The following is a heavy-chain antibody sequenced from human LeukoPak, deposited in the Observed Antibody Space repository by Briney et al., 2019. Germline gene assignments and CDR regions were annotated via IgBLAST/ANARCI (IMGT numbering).Heavy chain of an antibody. CDR2: MNWNGGST. Sequence: GGSLRLSCAASGFTLDDYGMSWVRQAPGKGLEWVSGMNWNGGSTGYADSVKGRFTISRDNAKNSLYLQMNSLRAEDTALYYCAGRTGYSSSWYAFDIWGQGTMVTVSS. J-gene: IGHJ3*02. D-gene: IGHD6-13*01. V-gene: IGHV3-20*04. CDR1: GFTLDDYG. CDR3: AGRTGYSSSWYAFDI.